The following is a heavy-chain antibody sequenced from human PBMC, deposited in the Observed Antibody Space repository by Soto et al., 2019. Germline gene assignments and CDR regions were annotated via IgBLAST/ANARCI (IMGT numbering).Heavy chain of an antibody. CDR2: ISWYGGST. J-gene: IGHJ6*02. D-gene: IGHD2-2*02. CDR3: AKDRAYCSSTSCYTKNGMDV. V-gene: IGHV3-43*01. CDR1: GFTFDDYT. Sequence: EVQLVESGGVVVQPGGSLRLSCAASGFTFDDYTMHWVRQAPGKGLEWGSLISWYGGSTYYADSVKGRFTISRDNNKNSLYLQMNSLRTEDTALYYCAKDRAYCSSTSCYTKNGMDVWGQGTTVTVSS.